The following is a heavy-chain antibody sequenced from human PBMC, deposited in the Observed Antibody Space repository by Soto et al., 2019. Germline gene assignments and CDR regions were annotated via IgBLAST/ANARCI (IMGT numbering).Heavy chain of an antibody. Sequence: GGSLRLSCAASGFTFDDYAMHWVRQAPGKGLEWVSGISWNSGSIGYADSVKGRFTISRDNAKNSLYLQMNSLRAEDTALYYCAKDIGKLLWFGELSNWGQGTLVTVSS. CDR1: GFTFDDYA. D-gene: IGHD3-10*01. CDR2: ISWNSGSI. J-gene: IGHJ4*02. V-gene: IGHV3-9*01. CDR3: AKDIGKLLWFGELSN.